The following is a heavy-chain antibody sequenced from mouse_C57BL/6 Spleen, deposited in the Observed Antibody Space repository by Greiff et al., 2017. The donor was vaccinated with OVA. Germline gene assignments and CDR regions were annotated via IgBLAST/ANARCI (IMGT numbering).Heavy chain of an antibody. CDR1: GYTFTNYW. D-gene: IGHD2-13*01. V-gene: IGHV1-63*01. Sequence: QVQLQQSGAELVRPGPSVKMSCKASGYTFTNYWIGWAKQRPGHGLEWIGDIYPGGGYTNYNEKFKGKATLTADKSSSTAYMQFSSLTSEDSAIYYCAREGDQGAMDYWGQGTSVTVSS. CDR2: IYPGGGYT. CDR3: AREGDQGAMDY. J-gene: IGHJ4*01.